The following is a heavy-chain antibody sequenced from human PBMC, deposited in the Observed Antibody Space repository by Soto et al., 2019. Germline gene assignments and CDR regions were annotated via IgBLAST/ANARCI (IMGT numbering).Heavy chain of an antibody. Sequence: GGSLRLSCAASGFTFSSYAMHWVRQAPGKGLEWVAVISYDGSNKYYADSVKGRFTISRDNSKNTLYLQMNSLRAEDTAVYYCARPGGIAVAGFDAFDIWGQGTMVTVSS. CDR1: GFTFSSYA. J-gene: IGHJ3*02. CDR3: ARPGGIAVAGFDAFDI. D-gene: IGHD6-19*01. CDR2: ISYDGSNK. V-gene: IGHV3-30-3*01.